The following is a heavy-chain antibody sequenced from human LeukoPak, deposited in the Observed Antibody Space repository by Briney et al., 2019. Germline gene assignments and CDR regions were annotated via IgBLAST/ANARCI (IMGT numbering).Heavy chain of an antibody. CDR3: ARGESDSHFVY. CDR1: DGSISTYY. D-gene: IGHD2-21*02. CDR2: IYYRGSP. Sequence: SGTLSLTCTVSDGSISTYYWSWIRQPPGKGLEWIGYIYYRGSPNYNPSLKSRVTISVDTSKNQFSLKLSSVTAADTAVYYCARGESDSHFVYWGQGTLVTVSS. J-gene: IGHJ4*02. V-gene: IGHV4-59*01.